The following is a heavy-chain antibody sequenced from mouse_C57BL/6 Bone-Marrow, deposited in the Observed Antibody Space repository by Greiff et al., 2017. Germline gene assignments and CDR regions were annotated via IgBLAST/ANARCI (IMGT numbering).Heavy chain of an antibody. V-gene: IGHV1-64*01. D-gene: IGHD2-5*01. J-gene: IGHJ1*03. CDR2: IHPNSGST. CDR3: ARKDSNYVWYFDV. CDR1: GYTFTGYW. Sequence: QVQLQQPGAELVKPGASVKLSCKASGYTFTGYWMHWVKQRPEQGLEWIGMIHPNSGSTNYNEKFKSKATLTVDKSSSTAYMQLSSLTSEDSAVYYCARKDSNYVWYFDVWGTGTTVTVSS.